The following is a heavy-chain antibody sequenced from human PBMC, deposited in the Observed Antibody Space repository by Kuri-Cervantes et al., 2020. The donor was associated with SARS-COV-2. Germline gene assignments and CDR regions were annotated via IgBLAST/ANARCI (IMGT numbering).Heavy chain of an antibody. Sequence: GESLKISCAASGFTFSTYTLSWVRQAPGRGLEWVSDISGSGANTFYADSVKGRVTISRDNSRNTLSLQMHSLRAEDTALYYCAKEGPRTSYADAWGQGNLVTVSS. J-gene: IGHJ5*02. CDR2: ISGSGANT. V-gene: IGHV3-23*01. D-gene: IGHD3-16*01. CDR1: GFTFSTYT. CDR3: AKEGPRTSYADA.